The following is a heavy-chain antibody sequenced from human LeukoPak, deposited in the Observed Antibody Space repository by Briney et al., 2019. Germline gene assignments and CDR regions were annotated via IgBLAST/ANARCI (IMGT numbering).Heavy chain of an antibody. CDR1: GGSFSGYY. D-gene: IGHD2-2*01. V-gene: IGHV4-34*01. CDR3: ARRGVVRAARRQFDY. CDR2: INHSGST. J-gene: IGHJ4*02. Sequence: PSETLSLTCQVYGGSFSGYYWSWIRQPPGKGLEWIGEINHSGSTNYNPSLKSRVTISVDTSKNQFSLKLSSVTAADTAVYYCARRGVVRAARRQFDYWGQGTLVTVSS.